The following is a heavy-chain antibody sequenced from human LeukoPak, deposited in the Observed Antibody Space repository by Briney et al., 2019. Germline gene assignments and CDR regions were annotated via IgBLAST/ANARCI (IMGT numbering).Heavy chain of an antibody. CDR3: ARDRSISVFGVDWYFDI. D-gene: IGHD3-3*01. Sequence: GGSLRLSCAASGFTFSSYWMSWVRQAPGKGLEWVANIKQDGSEKYYVDSMKGRFTISRDNAENSLYLQMNSLRAEDTAVYYCARDRSISVFGVDWYFDIWGRGTLVTVSS. CDR1: GFTFSSYW. CDR2: IKQDGSEK. V-gene: IGHV3-7*01. J-gene: IGHJ2*01.